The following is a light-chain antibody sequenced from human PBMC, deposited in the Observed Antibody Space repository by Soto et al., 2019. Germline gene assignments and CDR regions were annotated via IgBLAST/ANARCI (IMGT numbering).Light chain of an antibody. J-gene: IGKJ2*01. V-gene: IGKV1-5*03. CDR2: KAS. CDR3: QEYNSYSYT. Sequence: DIQMTQSPSTLSASVVDRVTITCRASQSITNWLAWYQQKPGRAPKVLIYKASSLESGVPSRFSGSGSGTEFTLTISSLQPDDFATYYCQEYNSYSYTFGQGTKLEI. CDR1: QSITNW.